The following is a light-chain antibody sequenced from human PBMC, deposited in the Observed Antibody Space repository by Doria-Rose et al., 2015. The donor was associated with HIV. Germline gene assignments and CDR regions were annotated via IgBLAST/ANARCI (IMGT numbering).Light chain of an antibody. CDR3: HQYGTSWT. Sequence: TQPPGTLSLSPGERATLSCRASQSFSSTYLVWYLQKPGQAPSLLIYDGSTRATGIPDRFSASGSGTDFTLTINGLEPEDFALYYCHQYGTSWTFGQGTKVKI. CDR1: QSFSSTY. V-gene: IGKV3-20*01. CDR2: DGS. J-gene: IGKJ1*01.